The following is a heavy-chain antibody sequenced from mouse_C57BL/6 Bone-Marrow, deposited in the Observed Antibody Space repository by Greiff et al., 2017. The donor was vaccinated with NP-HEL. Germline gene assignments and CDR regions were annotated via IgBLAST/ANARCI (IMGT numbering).Heavy chain of an antibody. V-gene: IGHV1-76*01. D-gene: IGHD1-1*01. J-gene: IGHJ2*01. CDR2: LYPGSGNT. CDR3: ARIYSGSVLDY. CDR1: GYTFTDSY. Sequence: VKLVESGAELVRPGASVKLSCKASGYTFTDSYINWVKQRPGQGLEWIARLYPGSGNTYYNEKFKGKATLTAEKSSSTAYMQLSSLTSEDSAVYSCARIYSGSVLDYWGQGTTLTVSS.